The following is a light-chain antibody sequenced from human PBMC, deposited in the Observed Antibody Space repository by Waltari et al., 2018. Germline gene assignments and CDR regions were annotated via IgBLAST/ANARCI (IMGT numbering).Light chain of an antibody. J-gene: IGKJ2*01. CDR2: DAS. V-gene: IGKV3-11*01. CDR3: QQRSNWPYT. Sequence: EIVLTQSPATLSLSPGDRATLSCRASQSVSSSLAWYQQKPGQAPGLLIYDASNRAPGIPSRFSGSGSATDFTRTISSLEPEDFAVYYCQQRSNWPYTFGQGTKLEIK. CDR1: QSVSSS.